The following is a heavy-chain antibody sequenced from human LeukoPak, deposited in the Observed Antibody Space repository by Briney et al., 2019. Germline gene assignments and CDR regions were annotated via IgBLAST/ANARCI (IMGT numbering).Heavy chain of an antibody. CDR2: MNPNSGNT. D-gene: IGHD3-10*01. V-gene: IGHV1-8*01. CDR3: ARGKPSCYGSGSYHRLGY. Sequence: GASVNVSCKASGYTFTSYDINWVRRAAGQGLEWMGWMNPNSGNTGYAQKFQGRVTMTRNTSISTAYMELSSLRSEDTAVYYCARGKPSCYGSGSYHRLGYGGQGNLVTVSS. J-gene: IGHJ4*02. CDR1: GYTFTSYD.